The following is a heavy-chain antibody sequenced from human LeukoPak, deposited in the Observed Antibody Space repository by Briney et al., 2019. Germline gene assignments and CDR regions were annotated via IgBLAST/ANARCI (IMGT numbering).Heavy chain of an antibody. D-gene: IGHD2-2*01. Sequence: GGSLRLSCAASGFTFSSYEMNWVRQAPGKGLEWVSYISSSGSTIYYADSVKGRFTISRDNSKNTLYLQMNSLRAEDTAVYYCAKDLGTSAFDIWGQGTMVTVSS. CDR2: ISSSGSTI. V-gene: IGHV3-48*03. CDR3: AKDLGTSAFDI. CDR1: GFTFSSYE. J-gene: IGHJ3*02.